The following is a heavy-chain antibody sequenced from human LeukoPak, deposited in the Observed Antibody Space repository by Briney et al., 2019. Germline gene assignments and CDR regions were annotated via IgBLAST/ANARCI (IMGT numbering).Heavy chain of an antibody. D-gene: IGHD6-19*01. Sequence: SETLSLTCAVYSGSFSGYYWSWIRQPPGKGLEWIGEINHSGSTNYNPSLKSRVTISVDTSKNQFSLKLSSVTAADTAVYYCAREQQWLVLGWYFDLWGRGTLVTVSS. V-gene: IGHV4-34*01. CDR3: AREQQWLVLGWYFDL. CDR1: SGSFSGYY. CDR2: INHSGST. J-gene: IGHJ2*01.